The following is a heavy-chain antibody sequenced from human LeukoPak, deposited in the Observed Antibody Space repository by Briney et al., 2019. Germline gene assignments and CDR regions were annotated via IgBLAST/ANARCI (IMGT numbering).Heavy chain of an antibody. CDR2: ISYDGSNK. CDR1: GFTFSSYG. V-gene: IGHV3-30*03. J-gene: IGHJ6*04. Sequence: GRSLRLSCAASGFTFSSYGMHWVRQAPGKGLEWVAVISYDGSNKYYADSVKGRFTTSRDNSKNTLYLQMNSLRAEDTAVYYCATLVVPTSLNYYYYGMDVWGKGTTVTVSS. D-gene: IGHD2-2*01. CDR3: ATLVVPTSLNYYYYGMDV.